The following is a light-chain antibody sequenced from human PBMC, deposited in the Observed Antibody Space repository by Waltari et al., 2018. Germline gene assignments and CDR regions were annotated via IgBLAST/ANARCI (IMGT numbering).Light chain of an antibody. J-gene: IGKJ1*01. Sequence: EIVLPQSPGTRSLSPGERATLSCRASQGVGRTLAWYQQKPGQAPRLLIYGASSRATDIPDRFSGSGSGTDFSLTINRLEPEDFAVYFCQHYVRLPATFGQGTKVEIK. CDR1: QGVGRT. V-gene: IGKV3-20*01. CDR3: QHYVRLPAT. CDR2: GAS.